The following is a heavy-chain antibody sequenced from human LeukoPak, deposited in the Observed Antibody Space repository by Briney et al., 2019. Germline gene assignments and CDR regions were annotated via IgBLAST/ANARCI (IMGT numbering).Heavy chain of an antibody. CDR1: GYSFTSYW. J-gene: IGHJ3*02. Sequence: GESLKISCKGSGYSFTSYWIGWVRQLPGKGLEWMGIIYPADSDIRYSPSFQGQLTISADKSISTAYLQWSSLKASDSAIYYWARSLSSGWSDVFDIWGQGTMVTVSS. D-gene: IGHD6-19*01. CDR3: ARSLSSGWSDVFDI. CDR2: IYPADSDI. V-gene: IGHV5-51*01.